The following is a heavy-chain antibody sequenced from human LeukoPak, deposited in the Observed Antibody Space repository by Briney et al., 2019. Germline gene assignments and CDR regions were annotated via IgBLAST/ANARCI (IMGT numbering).Heavy chain of an antibody. CDR2: ISSSSSYT. D-gene: IGHD3-10*02. CDR1: GFTFSSSW. J-gene: IGHJ4*02. V-gene: IGHV3-21*05. Sequence: TGGSLRLSCVASGFTFSSSWMNWVRQAPGKGLEWVSYISSSSSYTNYADSVKGRFTISRDNAKNSLYLQMNSLRAEDTAVYYCARSTFGELLLFDYWGQGTLVTVSS. CDR3: ARSTFGELLLFDY.